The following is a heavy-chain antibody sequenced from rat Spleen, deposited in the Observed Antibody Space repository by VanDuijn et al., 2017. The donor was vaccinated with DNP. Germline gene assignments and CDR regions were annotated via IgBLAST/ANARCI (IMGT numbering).Heavy chain of an antibody. CDR3: AKGPNYGGWSDYFDY. CDR2: ISYDGSST. V-gene: IGHV5-31*01. J-gene: IGHJ2*01. CDR1: GFIFSNYW. Sequence: EVQLVESGGGPVQPGRSLKLSCVASGFIFSNYWMTWIRQAPGKGLEWVASISYDGSSTYYRDSVKGRFTISRDNAKSTLYLQMDSLRSEDTATYYCAKGPNYGGWSDYFDYWGQGVMVTVSS. D-gene: IGHD1-11*01.